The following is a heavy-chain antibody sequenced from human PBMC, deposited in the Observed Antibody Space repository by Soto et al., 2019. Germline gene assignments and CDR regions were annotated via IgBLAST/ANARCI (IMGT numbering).Heavy chain of an antibody. V-gene: IGHV1-69*08. CDR2: IIPVLGTT. Sequence: VQLVQSEAEVKKPGSSVKVSCRASGDTFSSYTVNWVRQAPGRGLEWLGRIIPVLGTTDYAQKFKGRVTITADKSTNXXYXXLSSLRSEDRAVYYCARRRYCGYDCYHKHYYGMDVWGQGTTVTVAS. J-gene: IGHJ6*02. CDR3: ARRRYCGYDCYHKHYYGMDV. D-gene: IGHD2-21*02. CDR1: GDTFSSYT.